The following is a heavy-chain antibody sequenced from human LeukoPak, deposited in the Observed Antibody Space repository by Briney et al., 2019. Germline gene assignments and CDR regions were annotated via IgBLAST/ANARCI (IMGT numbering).Heavy chain of an antibody. D-gene: IGHD1-1*01. CDR2: INSDGSST. V-gene: IGHV3-74*01. CDR3: ARENFMATSGTTFDI. J-gene: IGHJ3*02. Sequence: PGGSLRLSCAASGFTFSSYWMHWVRQAPGKGLVWVSRINSDGSSTSYADSVKGRFTISRDNAKNTLYLQKNSLRVEDTAVYYCARENFMATSGTTFDIWGQGTMVSVSS. CDR1: GFTFSSYW.